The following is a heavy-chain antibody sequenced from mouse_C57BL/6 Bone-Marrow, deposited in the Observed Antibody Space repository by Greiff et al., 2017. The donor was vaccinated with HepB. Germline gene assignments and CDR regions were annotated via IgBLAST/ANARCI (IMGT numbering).Heavy chain of an antibody. V-gene: IGHV1-53*01. Sequence: VKLQESGTELVKPGASVKLSCKASGYTFTSYWMHWVKQRPGQGLEWIGNINPSNGGTNYNEKFKSKATLTVDKSSSTAYMQLSSPTSEDSAVYYCARSFYYSLFDYWGQGTTLTVSS. CDR2: INPSNGGT. CDR3: ARSFYYSLFDY. CDR1: GYTFTSYW. J-gene: IGHJ2*01. D-gene: IGHD2-12*01.